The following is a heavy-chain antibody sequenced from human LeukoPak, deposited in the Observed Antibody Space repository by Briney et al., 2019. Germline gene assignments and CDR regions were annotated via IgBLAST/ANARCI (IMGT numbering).Heavy chain of an antibody. CDR1: GYTFTSYG. D-gene: IGHD2-2*01. CDR2: ISAYNGNT. CDR3: ARVPCTSASCLNWFDP. V-gene: IGHV1-18*01. J-gene: IGHJ5*02. Sequence: ASVKVSCKASGYTFTSYGISWVRQAPGQGLEWMEWISAYNGNTNYAQKLQGRVTMTTDTSTSTAYMELRSLRSDDTAVYYCARVPCTSASCLNWFDPWGQGTLVTVSS.